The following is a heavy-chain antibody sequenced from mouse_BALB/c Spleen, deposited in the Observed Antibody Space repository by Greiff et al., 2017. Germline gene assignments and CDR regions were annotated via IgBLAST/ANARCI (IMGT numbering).Heavy chain of an antibody. V-gene: IGHV3-2*02. D-gene: IGHD2-2*01. Sequence: EVQLQESGPGLVKPSQSLSLTCTVTGYSITSDYAWNWIRQFPGNKLEWMGYISYSGSTSYNPSLKSRISITRDTSKNQFFLQLNSVTTEDTATYYCARGGGYGYYFDYWGQGTTLTVSS. CDR1: GYSITSDYA. CDR2: ISYSGST. J-gene: IGHJ2*01. CDR3: ARGGGYGYYFDY.